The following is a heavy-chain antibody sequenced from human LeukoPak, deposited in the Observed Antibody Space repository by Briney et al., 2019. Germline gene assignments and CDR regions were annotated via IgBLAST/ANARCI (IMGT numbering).Heavy chain of an antibody. D-gene: IGHD1-1*01. CDR3: VRDWAPSNENWFDP. Sequence: PGGSLRLPCAASGFTFSDYYMSWIRQAPGKGLEWLSYISTSSTYTNYADSVKGRFTISRDNAKNSLYLQMNSLRAEDTAVYYCVRDWAPSNENWFDPWGQGTLVTVSP. CDR1: GFTFSDYY. CDR2: ISTSSTYT. V-gene: IGHV3-11*06. J-gene: IGHJ5*02.